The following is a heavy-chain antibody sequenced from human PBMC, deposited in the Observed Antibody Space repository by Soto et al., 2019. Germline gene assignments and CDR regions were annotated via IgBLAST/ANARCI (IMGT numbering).Heavy chain of an antibody. D-gene: IGHD6-13*01. Sequence: SLKISCRCSGYTFSNFWIAWVRHLPGKGLEWMGIIYPGDHETRYSPSFHGKVTISADKSINTAYLQWSSLEASDSAFYYCARSPRSSPYFDYWGQGALVTVSS. CDR2: IYPGDHET. J-gene: IGHJ4*02. CDR1: GYTFSNFW. CDR3: ARSPRSSPYFDY. V-gene: IGHV5-51*01.